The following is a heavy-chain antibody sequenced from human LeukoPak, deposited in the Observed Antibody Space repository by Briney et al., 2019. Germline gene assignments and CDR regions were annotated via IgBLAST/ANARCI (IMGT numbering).Heavy chain of an antibody. Sequence: SVKVSCTASGGTFSSYAISWVRQAPGQGLEWMGGIIPIFGTANYAQKFQGRVTITADESTSTAYMELSSLRSEDTAVYYCARDRKRGYCSGGSCYGYYYYGMDVWGQGTTVTVSS. CDR3: ARDRKRGYCSGGSCYGYYYYGMDV. D-gene: IGHD2-15*01. CDR2: IIPIFGTA. CDR1: GGTFSSYA. J-gene: IGHJ6*02. V-gene: IGHV1-69*13.